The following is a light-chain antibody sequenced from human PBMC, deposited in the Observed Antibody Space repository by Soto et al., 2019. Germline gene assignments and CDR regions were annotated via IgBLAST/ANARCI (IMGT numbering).Light chain of an antibody. CDR2: DVS. J-gene: IGKJ1*01. CDR1: QSVSNW. V-gene: IGKV1-5*01. Sequence: DIQMTQSPSTLPASVGERVTITCRASQSVSNWLAWYQQKPGKAPKLLIYDVSSLESGVPSRFSGSGSGTEFILTISSLQPDDFATYYCQQYDSYSWTFDQGTKVEMK. CDR3: QQYDSYSWT.